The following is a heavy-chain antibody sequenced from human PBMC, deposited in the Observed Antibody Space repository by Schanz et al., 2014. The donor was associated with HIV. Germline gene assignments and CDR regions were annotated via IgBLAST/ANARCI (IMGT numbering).Heavy chain of an antibody. J-gene: IGHJ4*02. CDR3: AKPEYDSRGNSQSHFDY. D-gene: IGHD3-22*01. CDR2: ISESGGRT. Sequence: EVLLVESGGGLVKPGRSLRLSCTTSGFTFSDYPVSWLRQAPGKGLEWVSSISESGGRTYYADSVNGRFTISRDNSKNTLYLQMTTLRIDDTAVYYCAKPEYDSRGNSQSHFDYWGQGTLVTVSS. CDR1: GFTFSDYP. V-gene: IGHV3-23*04.